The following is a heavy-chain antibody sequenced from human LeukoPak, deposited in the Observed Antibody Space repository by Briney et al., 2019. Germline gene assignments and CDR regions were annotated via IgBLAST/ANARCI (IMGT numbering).Heavy chain of an antibody. CDR1: GFTFNTYG. Sequence: PGGSLRLSCAASGFTFNTYGMSWVRQAPGKGLEWVSGISGSGGATYYADSVKGRFTISRDNAKKSVYLQMNSLRAEDTAVYYCARAYSERYGLGYYYMDVWGKGTTVTISS. D-gene: IGHD1-26*01. CDR2: ISGSGGAT. V-gene: IGHV3-23*01. CDR3: ARAYSERYGLGYYYMDV. J-gene: IGHJ6*03.